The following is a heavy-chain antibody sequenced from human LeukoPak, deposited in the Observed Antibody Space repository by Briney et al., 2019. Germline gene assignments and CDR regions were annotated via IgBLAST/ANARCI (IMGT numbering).Heavy chain of an antibody. CDR3: ARAVLPLRGGNWFDP. Sequence: ASVKVSCKASGYTFTGYYMHWVRQAPGQGLEWMGWINPNSGGTNYAQKFQGRVTMTRDTSISTAYMELSRLRSEDTAVYYCARAVLPLRGGNWFDPWGQGTLVTVSS. D-gene: IGHD3-10*01. CDR2: INPNSGGT. V-gene: IGHV1-2*02. J-gene: IGHJ5*02. CDR1: GYTFTGYY.